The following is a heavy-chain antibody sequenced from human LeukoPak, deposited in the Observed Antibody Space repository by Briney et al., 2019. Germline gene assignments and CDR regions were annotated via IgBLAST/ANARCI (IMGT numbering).Heavy chain of an antibody. V-gene: IGHV4-39*07. Sequence: SETLSLTCTVSGGSISSSSYYWGWIRQPPGKGLEWIGSIYYSGSTYYNPSLKSRVTISVDTSKNQFSLKLSSVTAADTAVYYCARAPGYYFDYWGQGTLVIVSS. CDR3: ARAPGYYFDY. J-gene: IGHJ4*02. CDR2: IYYSGST. D-gene: IGHD3-10*01. CDR1: GGSISSSSYY.